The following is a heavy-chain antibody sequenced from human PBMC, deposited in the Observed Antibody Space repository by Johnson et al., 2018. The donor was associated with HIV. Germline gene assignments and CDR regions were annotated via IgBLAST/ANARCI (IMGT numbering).Heavy chain of an antibody. CDR1: GFTFSSYA. D-gene: IGHD3-16*02. J-gene: IGHJ3*02. CDR2: ISYDGSNT. V-gene: IGHV3-30-3*01. CDR3: ARGAITCVGVIGGDDAFDI. Sequence: QMLLVESGGGVVQPGRSLRLSCAASGFTFSSYAIHWVRQAPGKGLEWVAVISYDGSNTYYADSVTGRFTISSDNSKNTLYLQMNSLRAEDTAVYYCARGAITCVGVIGGDDAFDIWGQGTMVTVSS.